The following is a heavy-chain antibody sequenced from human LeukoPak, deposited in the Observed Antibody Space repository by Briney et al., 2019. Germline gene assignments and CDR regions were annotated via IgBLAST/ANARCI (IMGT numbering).Heavy chain of an antibody. CDR1: GFTFSDYY. CDR3: ARDSHLDFWSGYLPY. Sequence: GGSLRLSCAASGFTFSDYYMSWIRQAPGKGLEWVSYISTSVNTIYYADSVKGRFTVSWDNAKNSLYLQMNSLRAEDTAVYYCARDSHLDFWSGYLPYWGQGTLVTVSS. D-gene: IGHD3-3*01. V-gene: IGHV3-11*01. CDR2: ISTSVNTI. J-gene: IGHJ4*02.